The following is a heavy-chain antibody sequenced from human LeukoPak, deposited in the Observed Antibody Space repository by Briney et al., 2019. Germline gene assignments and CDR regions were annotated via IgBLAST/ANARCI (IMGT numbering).Heavy chain of an antibody. CDR3: ARQRADYYYYYLDV. Sequence: SETLSLTCTVSGGSINTANYDWGWLRQTPGKGLEWTSSIYYSETTYDNPSLKSRVTISIETSKNQFSLRLSSVTASDTAVYYCARQRADYYYYYLDVWGGGTTVAVS. CDR2: IYYSETT. V-gene: IGHV4-39*01. CDR1: GGSINTANYD. J-gene: IGHJ6*03.